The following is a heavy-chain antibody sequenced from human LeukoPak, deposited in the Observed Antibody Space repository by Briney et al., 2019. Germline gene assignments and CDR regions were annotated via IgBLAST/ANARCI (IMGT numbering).Heavy chain of an antibody. CDR2: IYHSGST. J-gene: IGHJ6*03. CDR3: ARESHNSSGWYYYYYYYMDV. CDR1: GYSISSGYY. V-gene: IGHV4-38-2*02. D-gene: IGHD6-19*01. Sequence: SETLSLTCTVSGYSISSGYYWGWIRQPPGKGLEWIGSIYHSGSTYYNPSLKSRVTISVDTSKNQFSLKLSSVTAVDTAVYYCARESHNSSGWYYYYYYYMDVWGKGTTVTVSS.